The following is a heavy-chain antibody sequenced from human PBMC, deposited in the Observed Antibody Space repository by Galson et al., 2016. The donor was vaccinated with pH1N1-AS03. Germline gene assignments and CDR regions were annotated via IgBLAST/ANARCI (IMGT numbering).Heavy chain of an antibody. CDR1: RGSVNTDDYF. V-gene: IGHV4-61*08. Sequence: SETLSLTCTVSRGSVNTDDYFWTWIRQPPGKGLEWIGHVFYTGATNYNPSVKGRVTISIDTSNNKFSLRLNSVSASDTAVYYCARGASGLDVWGQGTTVTVS. CDR2: VFYTGAT. CDR3: ARGASGLDV. J-gene: IGHJ6*02.